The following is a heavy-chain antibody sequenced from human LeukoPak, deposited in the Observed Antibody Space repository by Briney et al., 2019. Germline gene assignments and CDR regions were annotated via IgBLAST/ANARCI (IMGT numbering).Heavy chain of an antibody. J-gene: IGHJ6*02. D-gene: IGHD3-22*01. CDR3: AKGRGFYDTSGYNYAYYHAMGV. CDR1: GITFNNYA. V-gene: IGHV3-23*01. Sequence: GGSLRLSCAASGITFNNYAMSWVRQAPGKGLEWVSSITGSGDTTYYADSVKGRFTISRDNSKNTLYLQMNSLRAEDSAVYYCAKGRGFYDTSGYNYAYYHAMGVWGQGTTVTVSS. CDR2: ITGSGDTT.